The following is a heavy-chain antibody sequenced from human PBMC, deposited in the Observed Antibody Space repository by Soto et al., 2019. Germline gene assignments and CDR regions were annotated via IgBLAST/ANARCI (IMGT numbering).Heavy chain of an antibody. D-gene: IGHD2-15*01. CDR3: TTGSVEGV. CDR1: DFTISNAW. V-gene: IGHV3-15*07. CDR2: IKTKSEGEAT. J-gene: IGHJ6*02. Sequence: EVQLVESGGGLVKPGGSLRLSCAASDFTISNAWINSVRQAPGKGLEWVGRIKTKSEGEATDYAAPLKGRFTISREDSKNTLFLQMNSLKTEDTAVYYCTTGSVEGVWGQGATVTVSS.